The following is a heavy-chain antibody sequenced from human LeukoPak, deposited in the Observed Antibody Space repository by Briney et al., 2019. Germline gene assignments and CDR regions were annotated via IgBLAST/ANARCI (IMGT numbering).Heavy chain of an antibody. V-gene: IGHV4-4*07. CDR3: ARDPNTAMVSNWFDP. Sequence: PSETLSLTCTVSGGSISSYYWSWIRQPAGKGLEWIGRIYTSGSTNYNPSLKSRVTMSVDTSKNQFSLKLRSVTAADTAVYYCARDPNTAMVSNWFDPWGQGTLVTVSS. CDR1: GGSISSYY. CDR2: IYTSGST. D-gene: IGHD5-18*01. J-gene: IGHJ5*02.